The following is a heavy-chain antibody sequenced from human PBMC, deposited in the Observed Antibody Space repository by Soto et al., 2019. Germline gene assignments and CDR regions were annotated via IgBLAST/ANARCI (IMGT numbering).Heavy chain of an antibody. CDR3: AKDPGYSSGWYLPYNWFDP. CDR1: GFTFSSYA. CDR2: ISGSGGST. J-gene: IGHJ5*02. D-gene: IGHD6-19*01. Sequence: PGGSLRLSCAGSGFTFSSYAMSWVRQAPGKGLEWVSAISGSGGSTYYADSVKGRFTISRDNSKNTLYLQMNSLRAEDTAVYYCAKDPGYSSGWYLPYNWFDPWGQGTLVTVSS. V-gene: IGHV3-23*01.